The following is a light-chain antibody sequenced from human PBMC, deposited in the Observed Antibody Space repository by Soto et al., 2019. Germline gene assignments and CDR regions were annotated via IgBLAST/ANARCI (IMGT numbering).Light chain of an antibody. Sequence: SYELTQPPSVSVCPGQTASITCSGDKLGDKYACWYQQKPGQSPVLVIYQDSKRPSGIPERFSGSNSGNTATLTISGTQAMDEADYYCQAWDSSPVVFGGGTKLTVL. V-gene: IGLV3-1*01. CDR1: KLGDKY. CDR3: QAWDSSPVV. CDR2: QDS. J-gene: IGLJ2*01.